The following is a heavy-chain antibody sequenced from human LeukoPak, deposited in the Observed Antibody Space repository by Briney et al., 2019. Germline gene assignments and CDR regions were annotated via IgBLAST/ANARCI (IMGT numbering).Heavy chain of an antibody. V-gene: IGHV3-53*05. CDR1: GFTVSRSY. J-gene: IGHJ4*02. Sequence: GGSLRLSCAASGFTVSRSYMIWARQAPGKGLEWVSVIYSGGTTYYADSVKGRFTISRDNSKNTLSLQMNRLRAEDTAVYYCAKDERKPVTKTVTTLGNLDYWGQGTLVTVSS. D-gene: IGHD4-17*01. CDR3: AKDERKPVTKTVTTLGNLDY. CDR2: IYSGGTT.